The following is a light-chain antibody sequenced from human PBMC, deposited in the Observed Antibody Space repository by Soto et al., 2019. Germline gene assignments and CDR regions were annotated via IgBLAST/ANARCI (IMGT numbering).Light chain of an antibody. CDR1: QSLVHSDGSTY. Sequence: DIVLTQTPLSSPVTLGQPASISCRSGQSLVHSDGSTYLSWLHQRPGQPPRLLIYNISNRFSGVPERFSGSGAGTDFTLKISRVEAEDVGVYYCMQASKFPLTFGGGTKVQIK. CDR2: NIS. V-gene: IGKV2-24*01. J-gene: IGKJ4*01. CDR3: MQASKFPLT.